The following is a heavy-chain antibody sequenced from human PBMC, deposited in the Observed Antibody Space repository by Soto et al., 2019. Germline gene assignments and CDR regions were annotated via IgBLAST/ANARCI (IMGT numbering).Heavy chain of an antibody. D-gene: IGHD3-22*01. CDR3: ARDYDSSGFNSDY. Sequence: VGSLRLSCAASGFTFSSYWMHWLRQAPVEGPVWVSRINSEGTSTIYADSVKVRFTISRDNAKNTLYLQMNSLRAEDTAVYYCARDYDSSGFNSDYWGQGTPVTVSS. CDR1: GFTFSSYW. J-gene: IGHJ4*02. V-gene: IGHV3-74*01. CDR2: INSEGTST.